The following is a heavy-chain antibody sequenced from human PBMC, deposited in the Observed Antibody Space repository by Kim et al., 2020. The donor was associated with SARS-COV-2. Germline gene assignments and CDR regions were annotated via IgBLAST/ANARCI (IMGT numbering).Heavy chain of an antibody. Sequence: ASVKVSCKASGYSFTTYTIQWLRQAPGQRLEWIGWINTDNGKTNYSEKFQGRVTITRDTFASTAYMELSNMRSEDTALYCCAREVRGVITYFDYWGQGTL. V-gene: IGHV1-3*04. J-gene: IGHJ4*02. CDR2: INTDNGKT. D-gene: IGHD3-10*01. CDR3: AREVRGVITYFDY. CDR1: GYSFTTYT.